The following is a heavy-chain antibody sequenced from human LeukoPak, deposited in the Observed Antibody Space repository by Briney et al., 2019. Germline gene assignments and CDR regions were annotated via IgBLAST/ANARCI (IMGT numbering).Heavy chain of an antibody. CDR2: ISNDGGGT. CDR1: GFIFNNYG. Sequence: GGSLRLSCAASGFIFNNYGLIWVRQAPGKGPQWVSAISNDGGGTTYADFVKGRFTISRDNSKNTLFLHMNSLRAEDTALYYCAKGGSGYFADLWGQGTLVSV. J-gene: IGHJ5*02. V-gene: IGHV3-23*01. D-gene: IGHD3-22*01. CDR3: AKGGSGYFADL.